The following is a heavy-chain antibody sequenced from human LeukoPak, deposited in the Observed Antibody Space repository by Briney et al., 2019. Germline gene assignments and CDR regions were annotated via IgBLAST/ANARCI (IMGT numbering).Heavy chain of an antibody. CDR2: IYYSGST. J-gene: IGHJ5*02. Sequence: SQTLSLTCTVSGGSISSYYWSWIRQPPGKGLEWIGYIYYSGSTNYNPSLKSRVTISVDTSKNQFSLKLSSVTAADTAVYYCARGPDWFDPWGQGTLVTVSS. V-gene: IGHV4-59*01. CDR3: ARGPDWFDP. CDR1: GGSISSYY.